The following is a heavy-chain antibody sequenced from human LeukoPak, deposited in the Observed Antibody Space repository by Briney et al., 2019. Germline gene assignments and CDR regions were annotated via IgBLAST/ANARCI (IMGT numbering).Heavy chain of an antibody. CDR3: ARPITMIVVVDSSLAFDI. CDR2: IYPGDSDT. Sequence: PGESLKISFKGSGYRFTSYWIGWVRQMPGKGLEWMGIIYPGDSDTRYSPSFQGQVTISADKSISPAYLQWSSLKASDTAMYYCARPITMIVVVDSSLAFDIWGQGTMVTVSS. D-gene: IGHD3-22*01. V-gene: IGHV5-51*01. CDR1: GYRFTSYW. J-gene: IGHJ3*02.